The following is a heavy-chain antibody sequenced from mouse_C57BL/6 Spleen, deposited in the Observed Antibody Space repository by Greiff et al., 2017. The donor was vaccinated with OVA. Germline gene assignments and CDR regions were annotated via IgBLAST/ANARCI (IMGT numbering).Heavy chain of an antibody. V-gene: IGHV1-39*01. CDR2: INPNYGTT. J-gene: IGHJ3*01. CDR1: GYSFTDYN. CDR3: ARGGQGFDY. D-gene: IGHD3-3*01. Sequence: VQLKESGPELVKPGASVKISCKASGYSFTDYNMNWVKQSNGQSLEWIGVINPNYGTTSYNQKFKGKATLTVDQSSSTACMQLNRLTSEDSAVYYCARGGQGFDYWGQGTLVTVSA.